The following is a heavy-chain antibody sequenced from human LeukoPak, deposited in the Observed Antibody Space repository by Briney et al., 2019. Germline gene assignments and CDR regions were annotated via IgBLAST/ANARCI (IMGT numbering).Heavy chain of an antibody. J-gene: IGHJ4*02. CDR1: GFTFSSYS. Sequence: GGSLRLSCAAYGFTFSSYSMNWVRQAPGKGLEWISYISHSSTTIYYADSVKGRFTISRDNAKNSLYLQINSLRGEDTAVYYCARDGSSIAAYRYDYWGQGTLVTVSS. CDR3: ARDGSSIAAYRYDY. CDR2: ISHSSTTI. V-gene: IGHV3-48*01. D-gene: IGHD6-25*01.